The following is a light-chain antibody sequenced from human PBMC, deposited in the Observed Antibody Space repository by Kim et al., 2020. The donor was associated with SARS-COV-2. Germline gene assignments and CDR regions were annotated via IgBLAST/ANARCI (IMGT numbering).Light chain of an antibody. CDR3: QTFDSSLSGWV. CDR1: SSNIGAGYD. V-gene: IGLV1-40*01. Sequence: QGVTISCTGSSSNIGAGYDVHWYQQLPETAPKLLIYGNINRPSGVPDRFSASKSGTSASLAITGLQAEDEADYYCQTFDSSLSGWVFGGGTQLTVL. J-gene: IGLJ3*02. CDR2: GNI.